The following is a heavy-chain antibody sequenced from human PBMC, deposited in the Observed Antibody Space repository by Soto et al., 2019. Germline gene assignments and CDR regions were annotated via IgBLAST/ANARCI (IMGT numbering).Heavy chain of an antibody. CDR3: ARKSIAALIDY. V-gene: IGHV1-46*01. Sequence: QVQLVQSGAEVKKPGASVKVSCKASGYTFTSYYMHWVRQAPGQGLEWMGIINPSGGSTSYAQKFPGRVTMTRDTSTSTVYMELSSLRSEDTAVYYCARKSIAALIDYWGQGTLVTVSS. CDR2: INPSGGST. J-gene: IGHJ4*02. D-gene: IGHD6-6*01. CDR1: GYTFTSYY.